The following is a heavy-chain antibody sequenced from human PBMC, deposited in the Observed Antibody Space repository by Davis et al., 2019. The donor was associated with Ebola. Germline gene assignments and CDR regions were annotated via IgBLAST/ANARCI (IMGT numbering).Heavy chain of an antibody. CDR3: ARPRYCSGGSCYYLYDY. J-gene: IGHJ4*02. CDR1: GGSFSGYY. V-gene: IGHV4-34*01. D-gene: IGHD2-15*01. Sequence: SETLSLTCAVYGGSFSGYYWSWIRQLPGKGLEWIGEINHSGSTNYNPSLKSRVTISVDTSKNQFSLKLSSVTAADTAVYYCARPRYCSGGSCYYLYDYWGQGTLVTVSS. CDR2: INHSGST.